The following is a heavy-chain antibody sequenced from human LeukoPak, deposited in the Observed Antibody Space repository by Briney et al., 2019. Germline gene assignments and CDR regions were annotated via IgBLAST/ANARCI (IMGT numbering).Heavy chain of an antibody. D-gene: IGHD5-24*01. J-gene: IGHJ4*02. CDR1: GASINSYR. V-gene: IGHV4-59*01. CDR3: TKGYNEPFDC. Sequence: LETPSLTCNVSGASINSYRWNWIRQPPGKGLEWIGYISYDGKTNYNPSLKSRLTLSVDTSKNQFSLNLNSVTAADTARYYCTKGYNEPFDCWGQGTLVTVTS. CDR2: ISYDGKT.